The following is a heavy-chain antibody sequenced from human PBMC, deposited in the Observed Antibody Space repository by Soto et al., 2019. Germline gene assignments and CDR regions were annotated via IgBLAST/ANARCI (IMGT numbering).Heavy chain of an antibody. CDR3: ARGQVVAAQH. CDR2: IYHSGST. J-gene: IGHJ4*02. D-gene: IGHD2-15*01. V-gene: IGHV4-30-2*01. CDR1: GGSISSSSYY. Sequence: SETLSLTCAFYGGSISSSSYYLSWIRQPPGKGLEWIGYIYHSGSTYYNPSLKSRVTISVDRSKNQFSLKLSSVTAADTAVYYCARGQVVAAQHWGQGTLVTV.